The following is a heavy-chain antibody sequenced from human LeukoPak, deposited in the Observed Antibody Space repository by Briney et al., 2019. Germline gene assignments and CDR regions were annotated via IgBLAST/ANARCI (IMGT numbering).Heavy chain of an antibody. V-gene: IGHV3-23*01. J-gene: IGHJ4*02. CDR1: RFTFSSYA. CDR3: AITSSSSDIDY. Sequence: GGSLRLSCAASRFTFSSYAMRWVRQAPGKGLEWVSAISGSGGSTYYADSVKGRFTISRDNSKNSLYLQMNSLRAEDTAVYYCAITSSSSDIDYWGQGTLVTVSS. D-gene: IGHD6-6*01. CDR2: ISGSGGST.